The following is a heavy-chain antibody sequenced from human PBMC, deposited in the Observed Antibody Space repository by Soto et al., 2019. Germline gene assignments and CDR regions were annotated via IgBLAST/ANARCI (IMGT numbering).Heavy chain of an antibody. V-gene: IGHV3-23*01. D-gene: IGHD3-3*01. Sequence: EVQLLESGGGLVQPGGTLRPSCAATGFTFSSYAMSWVRQAPGKGLEWVSAISGSGGSTYYADSVKGRFTISRDNSKNTLYPQMNSLRAEDTAVYYCANGTYYDFWSGSDYWGQGTLVTVSS. CDR3: ANGTYYDFWSGSDY. CDR2: ISGSGGST. J-gene: IGHJ4*02. CDR1: GFTFSSYA.